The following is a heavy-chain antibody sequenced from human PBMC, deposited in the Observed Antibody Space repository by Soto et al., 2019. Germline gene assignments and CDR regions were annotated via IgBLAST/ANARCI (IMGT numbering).Heavy chain of an antibody. V-gene: IGHV1-8*01. CDR1: GYTFTSYD. CDR3: ARDPLCSGGSPYGMDV. J-gene: IGHJ6*02. D-gene: IGHD2-15*01. Sequence: GASVKVSWKASGYTFTSYDINWVRQATGQGLEWMGWMNPNNGNTDYAQKLQGRVTMTTDTSTSTAYMELRSLRSDDTAVYYCARDPLCSGGSPYGMDVWGQGTTVTVSS. CDR2: MNPNNGNT.